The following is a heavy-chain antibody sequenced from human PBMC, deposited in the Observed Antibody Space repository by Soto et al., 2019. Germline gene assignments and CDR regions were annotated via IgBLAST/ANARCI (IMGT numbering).Heavy chain of an antibody. CDR2: IHHGGRT. D-gene: IGHD2-2*01. CDR3: ARTFYASVVTPPSELHL. CDR1: GGSISTYY. Sequence: QVQLQESGPGLVKPSETLSLICTVSGGSISTYYWNWIRQTPGKGLEWIGYIHHGGRTNYNPSLRSPVTSSVDTSTNKFSLTLTSVTAADSAIYYCARTFYASVVTPPSELHLWGQGALVTVSS. V-gene: IGHV4-59*01. J-gene: IGHJ1*01.